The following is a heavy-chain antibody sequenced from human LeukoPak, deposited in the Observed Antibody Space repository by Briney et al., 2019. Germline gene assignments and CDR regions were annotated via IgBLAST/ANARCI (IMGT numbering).Heavy chain of an antibody. Sequence: PGGSLRLSCAASGFTFSSYAINWVRQAPGKGLEWVSAITGSGGGTYYADSVKGRFTISRDNSKNTLYLQMNSLRAEDTAVYYCAKPMTTVVTALFDSWGQGTLVTVSS. D-gene: IGHD4-23*01. V-gene: IGHV3-23*01. CDR2: ITGSGGGT. J-gene: IGHJ4*02. CDR3: AKPMTTVVTALFDS. CDR1: GFTFSSYA.